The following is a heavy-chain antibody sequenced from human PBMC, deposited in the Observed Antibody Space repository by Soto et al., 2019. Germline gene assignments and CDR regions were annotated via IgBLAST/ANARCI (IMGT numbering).Heavy chain of an antibody. CDR1: VGSISSGGYY. CDR3: ARVRGFGEFDY. Sequence: PSETLSLTCTFSVGSISSGGYYWSWIRQHPGKGLEWIGYIYYSGSTYYNPSLKSRVTISVDTSKNQFSLKLSSVTAADTAVYYCARVRGFGEFDYWGQGTLVTVSS. D-gene: IGHD3-10*01. V-gene: IGHV4-31*03. J-gene: IGHJ4*02. CDR2: IYYSGST.